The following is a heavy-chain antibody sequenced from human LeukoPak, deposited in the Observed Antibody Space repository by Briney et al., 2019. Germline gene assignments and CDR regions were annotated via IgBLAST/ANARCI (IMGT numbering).Heavy chain of an antibody. D-gene: IGHD4-17*01. J-gene: IGHJ6*03. CDR2: IRCDGSKK. CDR3: AKIPYGDYVLDYYYYMDV. Sequence: GGSLRLSCAASGFTFSSYEMNWVRQAPGKGLEWVAFIRCDGSKKFYADSVKGRFTISRDNSKNTLYLQMYSLRAEDTAVYYCAKIPYGDYVLDYYYYMDVWGKGTTVTISS. V-gene: IGHV3-30*02. CDR1: GFTFSSYE.